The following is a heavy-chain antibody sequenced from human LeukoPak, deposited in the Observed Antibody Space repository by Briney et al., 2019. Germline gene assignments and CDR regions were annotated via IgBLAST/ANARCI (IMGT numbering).Heavy chain of an antibody. Sequence: SETLSLTCAVYGGSFSGYYWSWIRQPPGKGLEWIGEINHSGSTNYNPSLKSRVTISVDTSKNQFSLKLSSVTAADTAVYYCPIVVPAASGEYYLDYWGQGTLVTVSS. V-gene: IGHV4-34*01. CDR1: GGSFSGYY. J-gene: IGHJ4*02. CDR3: PIVVPAASGEYYLDY. D-gene: IGHD2-2*01. CDR2: INHSGST.